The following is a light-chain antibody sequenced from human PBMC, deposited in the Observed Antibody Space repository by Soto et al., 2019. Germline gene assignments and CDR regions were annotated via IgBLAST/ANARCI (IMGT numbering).Light chain of an antibody. CDR1: NSNIGAGYD. CDR2: ANI. V-gene: IGLV1-40*01. CDR3: QSYESSLSGSRV. J-gene: IGLJ3*02. Sequence: QLVLTQPPSVSGAPGQRVSISCTGSNSNIGAGYDVNWYQQLPGTAPKLLIYANIDRPSGVPDRFSGSKSGASAFLVITGLQAEDEAVYYCQSYESSLSGSRVFGGGTKLTVL.